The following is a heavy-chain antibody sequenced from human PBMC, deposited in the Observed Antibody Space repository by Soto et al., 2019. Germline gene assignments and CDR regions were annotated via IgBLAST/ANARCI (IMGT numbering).Heavy chain of an antibody. CDR3: ARELYCSSTSCYNWFDP. J-gene: IGHJ5*02. CDR2: IIPIFGTA. CDR1: RGTFSGYA. Sequence: GAAVKVSCMASRGTFSGYAISWVRQAPGQGLEWTGGIIPIFGTANYAQKFQGRVTITADESTSTAYMDLGSLRSEGTAVYYCARELYCSSTSCYNWFDPWGQGTLVTVSS. D-gene: IGHD2-2*01. V-gene: IGHV1-69*13.